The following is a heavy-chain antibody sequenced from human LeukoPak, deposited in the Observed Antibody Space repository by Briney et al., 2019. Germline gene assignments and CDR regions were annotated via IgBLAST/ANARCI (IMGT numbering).Heavy chain of an antibody. CDR3: ARGYSYANDAFDI. D-gene: IGHD5-18*01. CDR2: INAGNGNT. V-gene: IGHV1-3*01. Sequence: ASVKVSCKASGYTFTSYAMHWVRQAPGQRLEWMGWINAGNGNTKYSQKFQGRVTITRDTSASTAYMELSSLRSEDTAVYYCARGYSYANDAFDIWGQGTMVTVSS. CDR1: GYTFTSYA. J-gene: IGHJ3*02.